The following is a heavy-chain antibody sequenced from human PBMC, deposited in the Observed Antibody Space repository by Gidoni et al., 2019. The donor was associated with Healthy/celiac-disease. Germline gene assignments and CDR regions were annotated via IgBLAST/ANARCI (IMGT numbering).Heavy chain of an antibody. J-gene: IGHJ4*02. Sequence: EVQLLESGGGLVLPGGSLRLSCAASGFTFSSYAMSWVRQAPGKGLEWVSAISGSGGSTYYADSVKGRFTISRNNSKNTLYLQMNSLRAEDTAVYYCANSDFWSGYYWREEYYFDYWGQGTLVTVSS. CDR2: ISGSGGST. CDR3: ANSDFWSGYYWREEYYFDY. V-gene: IGHV3-23*01. D-gene: IGHD3-3*01. CDR1: GFTFSSYA.